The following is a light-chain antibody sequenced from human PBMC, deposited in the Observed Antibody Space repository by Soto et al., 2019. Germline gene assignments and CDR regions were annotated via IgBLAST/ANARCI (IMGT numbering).Light chain of an antibody. J-gene: IGLJ2*01. V-gene: IGLV4-69*01. Sequence: QLVLTQSPSASAYLGASVKLTCTLSSGHSNYAIAWHQQQSEKGPRYLMKLNSDGSHSKGDGIPDRFSGSRSGAERYLTISSLQSEDEADYYCQTWGSGIVVFGGGTKLTVL. CDR3: QTWGSGIVV. CDR2: LNSDGSH. CDR1: SGHSNYA.